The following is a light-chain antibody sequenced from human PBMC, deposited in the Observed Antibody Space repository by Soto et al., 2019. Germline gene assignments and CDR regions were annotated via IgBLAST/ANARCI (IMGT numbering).Light chain of an antibody. CDR3: LQLLSYPRT. Sequence: DIQMTQSPSAMSASVGDRVTITCWASQGISSYLAWFQQKPGKVPTRLIYAASTLQSGVPSRFSGSGSGTEFTLTINSLQPEDFATYYCLQLLSYPRTFGQGTKVEIK. J-gene: IGKJ1*01. V-gene: IGKV1-17*03. CDR2: AAS. CDR1: QGISSY.